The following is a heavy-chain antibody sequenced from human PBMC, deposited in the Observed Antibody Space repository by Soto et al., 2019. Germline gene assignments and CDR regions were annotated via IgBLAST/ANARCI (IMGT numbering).Heavy chain of an antibody. V-gene: IGHV3-30-3*01. D-gene: IGHD3-22*01. CDR1: GFTFSSYA. Sequence: GGSLRLSCAASGFTFSSYAMHWFRQAPGKGLEWVAVISYDGSNKYYADSVKGRFTISRDNSKNTLYLQMNSLRAEDTAVYYCARDFEAYYYDSSGYYSDYWGQGTLVTVSS. J-gene: IGHJ4*02. CDR2: ISYDGSNK. CDR3: ARDFEAYYYDSSGYYSDY.